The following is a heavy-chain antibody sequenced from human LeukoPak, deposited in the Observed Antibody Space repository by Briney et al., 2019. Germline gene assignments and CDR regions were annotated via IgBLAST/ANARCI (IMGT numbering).Heavy chain of an antibody. CDR1: GYSISSGYY. CDR3: ASDVLLWFGELSALMDV. Sequence: SETLSLTCAVSGYSISSGYYWGWIRRPPGKGLEWIGSIYHSGRTYYNPSLKRRVNISVDTSKNQFSLKLSSVTAADTAVYYCASDVLLWFGELSALMDVWGKGTTVTVSS. D-gene: IGHD3-10*01. CDR2: IYHSGRT. J-gene: IGHJ6*03. V-gene: IGHV4-38-2*01.